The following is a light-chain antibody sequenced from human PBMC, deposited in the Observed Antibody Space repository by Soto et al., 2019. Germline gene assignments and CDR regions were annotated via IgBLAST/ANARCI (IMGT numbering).Light chain of an antibody. CDR3: CSYAGTYTYA. J-gene: IGLJ1*01. CDR2: DVT. V-gene: IGLV2-11*01. Sequence: QSALAQPRSVSGSPGQSVTISCTGTSSNVGRYKYVSWYQHHPGKAPKLMIYDVTMRPSGVPDRFAGSKSGNTASLTISGPQAEDEADYYCCSYAGTYTYAFGTGTKVTVL. CDR1: SSNVGRYKY.